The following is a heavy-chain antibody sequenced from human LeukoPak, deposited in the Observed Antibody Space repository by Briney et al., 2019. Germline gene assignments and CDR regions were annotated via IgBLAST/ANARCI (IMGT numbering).Heavy chain of an antibody. Sequence: GRSLRLSCAASGFTFSSYTMNWVRQAPGKGLEWVSSISSSSSYIYYADSVKGRFTISRDTSKNTLYLQMNSLRAEDTAVYYCAAAYFGVDQYYYGMDVWGQGTTVTVSS. V-gene: IGHV3-21*04. CDR2: ISSSSSYI. CDR3: AAAYFGVDQYYYGMDV. CDR1: GFTFSSYT. J-gene: IGHJ6*02. D-gene: IGHD3-3*01.